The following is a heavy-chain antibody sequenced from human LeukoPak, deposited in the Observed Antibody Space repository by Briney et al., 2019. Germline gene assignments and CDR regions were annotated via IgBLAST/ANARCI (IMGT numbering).Heavy chain of an antibody. Sequence: ASVKVSCKASGYTFTVNYHHWVRQAPGQGLEWMGWISPNSDDTNYAQKFRGRVNMTRDTSISTAYMELSRLRSDDTAIYYCAVGGIDNWGQGTLVTVSS. CDR1: GYTFTVNY. J-gene: IGHJ4*02. CDR2: ISPNSDDT. V-gene: IGHV1-2*02. CDR3: AVGGIDN.